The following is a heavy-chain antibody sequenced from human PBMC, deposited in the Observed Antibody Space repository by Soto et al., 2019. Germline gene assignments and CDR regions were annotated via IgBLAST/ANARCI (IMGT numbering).Heavy chain of an antibody. CDR2: IIPIFGTA. CDR1: GGTFSSYA. V-gene: IGHV1-69*12. J-gene: IGHJ5*02. CDR3: ARDRGPSSGYYPYWFDP. Sequence: QVQLVQSGAEVKKPGSSVKVSCKASGGTFSSYAITWVRQAPGQGLEWMGGIIPIFGTANYAQKFQGRVTSTADESTSTAYMALSSLRCEYTALYCCARDRGPSSGYYPYWFDPWGQGTLVTVSS. D-gene: IGHD3-22*01.